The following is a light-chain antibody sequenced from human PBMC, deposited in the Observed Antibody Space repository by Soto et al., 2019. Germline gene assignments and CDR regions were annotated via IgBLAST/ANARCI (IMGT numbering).Light chain of an antibody. CDR2: SSD. Sequence: QSVLTQPPSASGTPGQRVTISCSGSRSNIGNNPVSWYRQLLGTAPKLLIYSSDEWPSGVPDRFSGSKSGTSASLAISGIQSEDEADYYCAAWDDSLNGYVFGTGTKLTVL. CDR1: RSNIGNNP. V-gene: IGLV1-44*01. CDR3: AAWDDSLNGYV. J-gene: IGLJ1*01.